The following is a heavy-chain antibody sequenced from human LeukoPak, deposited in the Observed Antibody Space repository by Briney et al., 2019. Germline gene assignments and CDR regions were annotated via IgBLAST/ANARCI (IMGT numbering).Heavy chain of an antibody. Sequence: ESLKISCKGSGYTFTSYWISWVRQMPGKGLEWMGKIDPSDSYTTYNPSFQGHVTISADKSISAAYLQWSSLKASDTAMYYCARHSHYDFWSGYLDYWGQGTLVTVSS. J-gene: IGHJ4*02. CDR1: GYTFTSYW. CDR2: IDPSDSYT. D-gene: IGHD3-3*01. V-gene: IGHV5-10-1*01. CDR3: ARHSHYDFWSGYLDY.